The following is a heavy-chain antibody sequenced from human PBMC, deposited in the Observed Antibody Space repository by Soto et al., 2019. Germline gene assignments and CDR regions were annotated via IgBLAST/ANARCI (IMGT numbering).Heavy chain of an antibody. V-gene: IGHV3-23*01. CDR2: ILVGGST. CDR1: GFICSSYD. D-gene: IGHD2-8*02. J-gene: IGHJ3*02. CDR3: AKATATGGGAFDI. Sequence: GGSLRLSCAASGFICSSYDMSWVRQAPGKGLEWVSTILVGGSTHYPDSVKGRFTISRDNSKNAVFLQMNSLTVGDTAVYYCAKATATGGGAFDICGQGTMVTVSS.